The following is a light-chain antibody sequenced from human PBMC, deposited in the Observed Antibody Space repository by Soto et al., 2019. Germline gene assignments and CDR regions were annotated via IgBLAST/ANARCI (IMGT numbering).Light chain of an antibody. CDR1: QSLAFN. J-gene: IGKJ5*01. V-gene: IGKV3-20*01. CDR3: QQYGSSPGST. Sequence: EIVITQSPATLSVSPVERATLSCRASQSLAFNLAWYQQKPGHAPRLLIYGASSRATGIPDRFSGSGSGTDFTLTISRLEPEDFAVYYCQQYGSSPGSTFGQGTRLEIK. CDR2: GAS.